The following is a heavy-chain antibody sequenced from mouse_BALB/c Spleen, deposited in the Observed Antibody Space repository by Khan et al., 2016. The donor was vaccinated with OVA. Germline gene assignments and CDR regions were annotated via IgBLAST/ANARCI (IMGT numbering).Heavy chain of an antibody. Sequence: QVQLQQSGAELVKPGASVRLSCKASGYTFTSYYLYWVKQRPGQGLEWMGDINPSSGGTNFNEKFKSKATLTVDKSSSTAYIQLNSLTSEDSAVYYCTRSEYGSFAYWGQGTLVTVSA. CDR2: INPSSGGT. CDR3: TRSEYGSFAY. V-gene: IGHV1S81*02. J-gene: IGHJ3*01. D-gene: IGHD2-2*01. CDR1: GYTFTSYY.